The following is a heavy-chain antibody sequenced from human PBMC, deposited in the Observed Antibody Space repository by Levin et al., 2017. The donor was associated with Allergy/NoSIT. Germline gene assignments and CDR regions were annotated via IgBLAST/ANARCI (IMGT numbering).Heavy chain of an antibody. CDR3: AKGAREYYHYGMDV. D-gene: IGHD1-26*01. CDR1: GFTFSSYA. J-gene: IGHJ6*02. Sequence: TGGSLRLSCAASGFTFSSYAMSWVRQAPGKGLEWVSSISGSGATTYHADSVKGRFTISRDNSKNTLYLQMNSLRAEDTAVYYCAKGAREYYHYGMDVWGQGTTVTVSS. CDR2: ISGSGATT. V-gene: IGHV3-23*01.